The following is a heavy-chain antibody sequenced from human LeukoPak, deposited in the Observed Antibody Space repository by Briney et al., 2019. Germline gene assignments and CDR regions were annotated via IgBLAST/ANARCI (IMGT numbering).Heavy chain of an antibody. V-gene: IGHV1-2*06. CDR2: INPNSGGT. Sequence: ASVKVSCKASGYTFTGYYMHWVRQAPGQGFEWMGRINPNSGGTNYAQKFQGRVTMTRDTSISTAYMELSRLRSDDTAVYYCARARYCSSTSCYWFDPWGQGTLVTVSS. D-gene: IGHD2-2*01. J-gene: IGHJ5*02. CDR1: GYTFTGYY. CDR3: ARARYCSSTSCYWFDP.